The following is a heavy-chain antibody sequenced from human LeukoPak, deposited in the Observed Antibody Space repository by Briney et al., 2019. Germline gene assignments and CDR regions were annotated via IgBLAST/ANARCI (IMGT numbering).Heavy chain of an antibody. Sequence: GGSLRLSCTASGFTFSSYAMSWVRQAPGKGLEWVSAISGSGGSTYYADSVKGRFTISRDNSKNTLYLQMNSLRAEDTAVYYCAKDLSRGAITMVRGVNFDYWGQGTLVTVSS. CDR3: AKDLSRGAITMVRGVNFDY. J-gene: IGHJ4*02. CDR1: GFTFSSYA. V-gene: IGHV3-23*01. CDR2: ISGSGGST. D-gene: IGHD3-10*01.